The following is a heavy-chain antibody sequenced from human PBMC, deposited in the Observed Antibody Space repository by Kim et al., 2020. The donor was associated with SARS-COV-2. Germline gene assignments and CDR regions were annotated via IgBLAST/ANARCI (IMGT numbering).Heavy chain of an antibody. D-gene: IGHD3-10*01. Sequence: GGSLRLSCVASGFTMNYGMAWVRRAPGKGLEWGSAISGRGDTTYYADSVKGRFSISRENSKTTKIYLQMDDLRAEDTALYFCAKARLGRAVTGWGAELDSWGQGTLVTVSS. CDR2: ISGRGDTT. CDR1: GFTMNYG. CDR3: AKARLGRAVTGWGAELDS. V-gene: IGHV3-23*01. J-gene: IGHJ4*02.